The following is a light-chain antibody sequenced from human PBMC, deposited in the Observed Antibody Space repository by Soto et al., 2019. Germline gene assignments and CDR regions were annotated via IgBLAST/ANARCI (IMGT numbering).Light chain of an antibody. Sequence: EIVLTQSPGTLSLSPGERTTLSCRASQSVSSNFLDWYQQKPGQAPRLLIYGASSRATGIPDRSSGSGSGTDFTLTISRLEPEDFAVYYCQQYVSSPWAFGQGTKVDIK. J-gene: IGKJ1*01. V-gene: IGKV3-20*01. CDR1: QSVSSNF. CDR3: QQYVSSPWA. CDR2: GAS.